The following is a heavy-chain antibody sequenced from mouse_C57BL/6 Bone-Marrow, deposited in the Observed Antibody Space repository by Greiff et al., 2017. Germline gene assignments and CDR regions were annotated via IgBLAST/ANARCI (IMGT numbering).Heavy chain of an antibody. V-gene: IGHV1-4*01. CDR1: GYTFTSYT. J-gene: IGHJ2*01. CDR2: INPSSGYP. CDR3: ARSLPTVVASDD. D-gene: IGHD1-1*01. Sequence: VQLQQSGAELARPGASVKMSCKASGYTFTSYTMHWVKQRPGQGLEWIGYINPSSGYPKYNQKFKDKATLTADKSSSTAYMQLSSLTSEDSAVYYCARSLPTVVASDDWGQGTTLTVSS.